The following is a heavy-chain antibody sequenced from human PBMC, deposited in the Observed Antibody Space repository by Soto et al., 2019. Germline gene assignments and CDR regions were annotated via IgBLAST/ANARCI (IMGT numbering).Heavy chain of an antibody. Sequence: PSLTCAISGDSIGNFYWSWIRQPAGKGLESLGRLSASGRTNYSPSLQSRVTMSLDRSKNRFSLRLTSVSAADTAVYFCARGMGRYFDIWGRGTLVTVSP. J-gene: IGHJ2*01. D-gene: IGHD2-8*01. CDR2: LSASGRT. CDR1: GDSIGNFY. CDR3: ARGMGRYFDI. V-gene: IGHV4-4*07.